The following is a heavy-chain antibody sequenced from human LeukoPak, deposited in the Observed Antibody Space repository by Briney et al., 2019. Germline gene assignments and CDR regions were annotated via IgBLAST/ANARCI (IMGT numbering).Heavy chain of an antibody. J-gene: IGHJ6*02. D-gene: IGHD3-10*01. CDR3: ATTPGAYYYYHMDV. Sequence: GGSLRLSCAASGFTFSTYVMTWVRQAPGKGLEWVSAILGSGGGTYYTDSVKGRFTISRDDSKNTLYLQMNSLRAEDTAVYYCATTPGAYYYYHMDVWGQGTTVTVSS. V-gene: IGHV3-23*01. CDR1: GFTFSTYV. CDR2: ILGSGGGT.